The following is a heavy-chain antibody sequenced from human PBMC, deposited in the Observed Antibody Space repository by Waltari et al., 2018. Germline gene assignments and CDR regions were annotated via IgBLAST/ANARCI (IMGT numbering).Heavy chain of an antibody. CDR3: AREALYDFWSGYPDY. CDR1: GFSFINYA. CDR2: INQDGSEK. Sequence: EVQLVESGGGLVQPGGSLRLSGATSGFSFINYAMNWVRQAPGKGLEWVAYINQDGSEKYYVDSVKGRFTISRDNAKNSLYLQMNSLRAEDTAVYYCAREALYDFWSGYPDYWGQGTLVTVSS. D-gene: IGHD3-3*01. V-gene: IGHV3-7*01. J-gene: IGHJ4*02.